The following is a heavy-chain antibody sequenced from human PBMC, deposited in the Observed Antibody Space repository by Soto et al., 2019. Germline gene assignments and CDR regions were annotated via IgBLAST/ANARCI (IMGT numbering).Heavy chain of an antibody. CDR1: GFAFSSYA. D-gene: IGHD3-10*01. V-gene: IGHV3-30-3*01. CDR3: ARDLSGSGD. J-gene: IGHJ4*02. Sequence: GESLRPSCESSGFAFSSYAMHWVRQAPGKGLEWVAVISYDGSNKYYADSVKGRFTISRDNSKNTLYLQMNSLRAEDTAVYYCARDLSGSGDWGQGT. CDR2: ISYDGSNK.